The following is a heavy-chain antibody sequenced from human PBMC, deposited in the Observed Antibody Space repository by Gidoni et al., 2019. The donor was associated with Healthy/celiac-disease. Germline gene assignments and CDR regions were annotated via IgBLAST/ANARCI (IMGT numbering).Heavy chain of an antibody. Sequence: EVQLVESGGGLVQPGGSLSLSWAASGFTVSSTYMSWVRQAPGKGLEWVSVIYSGGSTYYADSVKGRFTISRDNSKNTLYLQMNSLRAEDTAVYYCARGAEYSSGWDNYFDYWGQGTLVTVSS. CDR1: GFTVSSTY. V-gene: IGHV3-66*01. D-gene: IGHD6-19*01. CDR3: ARGAEYSSGWDNYFDY. J-gene: IGHJ4*02. CDR2: IYSGGST.